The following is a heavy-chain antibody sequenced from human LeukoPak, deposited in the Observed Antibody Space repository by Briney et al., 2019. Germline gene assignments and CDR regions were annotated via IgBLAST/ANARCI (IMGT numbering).Heavy chain of an antibody. CDR3: ARRAVAGTTDP. Sequence: ASVKVSCKASGYTFTSYYMHWVRQAPGQGLEWMGIINPSGGSTSYAQKFQGRVTMTRDTSTSTVYMELSSLRSEDTAAYYCARRAVAGTTDPWGQGTLVTVSS. V-gene: IGHV1-46*01. CDR2: INPSGGST. D-gene: IGHD6-19*01. J-gene: IGHJ5*02. CDR1: GYTFTSYY.